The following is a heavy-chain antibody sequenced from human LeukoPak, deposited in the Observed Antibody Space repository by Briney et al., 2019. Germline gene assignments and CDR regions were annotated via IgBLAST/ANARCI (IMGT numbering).Heavy chain of an antibody. CDR3: AHRGTTVTTFGFDY. J-gene: IGHJ4*02. V-gene: IGHV2-5*08. D-gene: IGHD4-17*01. Sequence: SWIRQAPGKGLEWVALIYWDDVKRYSPSLKSRLTITKDASKNQVVLTMTNMDPVDTATYYCAHRGTTVTTFGFDYWGQGTLVTVSS. CDR2: IYWDDVK.